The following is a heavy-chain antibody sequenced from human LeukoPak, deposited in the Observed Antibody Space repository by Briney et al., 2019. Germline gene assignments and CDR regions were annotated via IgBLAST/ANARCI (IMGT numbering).Heavy chain of an antibody. CDR1: GFTFSSYS. Sequence: PGGSLRLSCAASGFTFSSYSMNWVRQAPGKGLEWVSYISSSSSTIYYADSVKGRFTISRDNAKNSLYLQMNSLRAEDTAVYYCARAAKSGWMTTVILWFDPWGQGTLVTVSS. J-gene: IGHJ5*02. CDR2: ISSSSSTI. D-gene: IGHD4-11*01. CDR3: ARAAKSGWMTTVILWFDP. V-gene: IGHV3-48*01.